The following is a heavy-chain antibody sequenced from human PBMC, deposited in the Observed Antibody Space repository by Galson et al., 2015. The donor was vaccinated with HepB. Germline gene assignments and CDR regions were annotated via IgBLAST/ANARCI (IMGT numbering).Heavy chain of an antibody. V-gene: IGHV1-46*01. J-gene: IGHJ4*02. CDR1: GYTSTSYY. CDR3: ARAQKGELYCSGGSCYSREFDY. Sequence: SVKVSCKASGYTSTSYYMHWVRQAPGQGLEWMGIINPSGGSTSYAQKFQGRVTMTRDTSTSTVYMELSSLRSEDTAVYYCARAQKGELYCSGGSCYSREFDYWGQGTLVTVSS. CDR2: INPSGGST. D-gene: IGHD2-15*01.